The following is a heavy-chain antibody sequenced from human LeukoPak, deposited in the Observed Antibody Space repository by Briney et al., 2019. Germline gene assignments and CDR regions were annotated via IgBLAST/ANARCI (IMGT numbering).Heavy chain of an antibody. CDR2: IIPIFGTA. CDR3: AREHSGSYSQPLDYFDY. V-gene: IGHV1-69*05. CDR1: GGTFSSYS. D-gene: IGHD1-26*01. Sequence: SVKVSCKASGGTFSSYSISWVRQAPGQGLEWMGRIIPIFGTANYAQKLQGRVTMTTDTSTSTAYMELRSLRSDDTAVYYCAREHSGSYSQPLDYFDYWGQGTLVTVSS. J-gene: IGHJ4*02.